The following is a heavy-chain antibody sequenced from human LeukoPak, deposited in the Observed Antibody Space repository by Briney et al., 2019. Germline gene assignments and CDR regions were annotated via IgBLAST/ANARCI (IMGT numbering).Heavy chain of an antibody. CDR1: GGTFSSYA. V-gene: IGHV1-69*04. Sequence: ASVKVSCKASGGTFSSYAISWVRQAPGQGLEWMGRIIPILGIANYAQKFQGRVTITADKSTSTAYMELSSLRSEDTAAYYCARAPFSGDYDILTGYYLPRYYFDYWGQGTLVTVSS. CDR3: ARAPFSGDYDILTGYYLPRYYFDY. J-gene: IGHJ4*02. CDR2: IIPILGIA. D-gene: IGHD3-9*01.